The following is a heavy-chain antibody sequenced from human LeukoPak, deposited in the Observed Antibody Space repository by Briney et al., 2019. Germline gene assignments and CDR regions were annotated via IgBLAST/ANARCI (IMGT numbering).Heavy chain of an antibody. D-gene: IGHD3-22*01. V-gene: IGHV4-38-2*01. CDR1: VYSISSGHY. Sequence: SETLSLTCADSVYSISSGHYWGWIRQPPGKGLEWIGSIHHSGRTYHNSSLKSRVTISVDTSKNQFSLRLSSVTATDTAVYYCTRHTYFYDSPGAYYFDYWGQGTLVTVSS. CDR2: IHHSGRT. CDR3: TRHTYFYDSPGAYYFDY. J-gene: IGHJ4*02.